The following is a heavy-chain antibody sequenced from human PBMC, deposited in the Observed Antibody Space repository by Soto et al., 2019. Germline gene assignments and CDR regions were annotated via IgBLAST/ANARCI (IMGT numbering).Heavy chain of an antibody. J-gene: IGHJ6*02. V-gene: IGHV3-23*01. D-gene: IGHD3-3*01. CDR1: GFTFSSYA. CDR2: ISGSGGST. Sequence: GGSLRLSCAASGFTFSSYAMSWVRQAPGKGLEWVSAISGSGGSTYYADSVKGRFTISRDNSKNTLYLQMNSLRAEDTAVYYCAKDRGATYYDFWSGYYTDYYYYGMDVWGQGTTVT. CDR3: AKDRGATYYDFWSGYYTDYYYYGMDV.